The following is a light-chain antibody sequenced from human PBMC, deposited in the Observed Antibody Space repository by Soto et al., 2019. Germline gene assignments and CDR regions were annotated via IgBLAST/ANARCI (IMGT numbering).Light chain of an antibody. CDR3: QQDYSYPPS. J-gene: IGKJ2*03. V-gene: IGKV1-8*01. CDR1: QGISNY. CDR2: AAS. Sequence: AIRMTQSPSSFSASTGDRGTITCRASQGISNYLAWYQQKPGKAPNLLSYAASTLQSGVPSRYSGSGSGTDFRRTISYLQSEDFATYLCQQDYSYPPSFGQGTKLEIK.